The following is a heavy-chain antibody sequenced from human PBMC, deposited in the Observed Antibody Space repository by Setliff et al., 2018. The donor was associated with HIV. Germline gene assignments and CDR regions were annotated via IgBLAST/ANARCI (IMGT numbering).Heavy chain of an antibody. CDR3: AGITVVTPYYFDY. J-gene: IGHJ4*02. V-gene: IGHV4-61*02. D-gene: IGHD2-21*02. CDR1: GGSFSSGIYY. CDR2: IYTSGST. Sequence: SETLSLTCTVSGGSFSSGIYYWSWIRQPAGKGLEWIGRIYTSGSTNYNPSPKSRGTISIDTSKNQFSLKLNSVTAADTAVYYCAGITVVTPYYFDYWGQGTLVTVSS.